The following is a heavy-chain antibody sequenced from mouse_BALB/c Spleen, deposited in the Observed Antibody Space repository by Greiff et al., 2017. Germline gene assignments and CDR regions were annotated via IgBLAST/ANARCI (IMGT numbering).Heavy chain of an antibody. J-gene: IGHJ4*01. V-gene: IGHV5-9-3*01. CDR2: ISSGGSYT. Sequence: EVKVVESGGGLVKPGGSLKLSCAASGFTFSSYAMSWVRQTPEKRLEWVATISSGGSYTYYPDSVKGRFTISRDNAKNTLYLQMSSLRSEDTAMYYCARLGREAMDYWGQGTSVTVSS. CDR3: ARLGREAMDY. CDR1: GFTFSSYA.